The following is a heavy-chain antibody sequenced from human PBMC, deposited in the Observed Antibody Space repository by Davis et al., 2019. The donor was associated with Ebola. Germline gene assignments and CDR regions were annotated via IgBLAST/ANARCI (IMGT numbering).Heavy chain of an antibody. Sequence: PGGSLRLSCAASAFTFSDYYMSWIRQAPGKGLEWVSYISSRATIIYYADSVKGRFTISRDNAKNSLYLQMNSLRAEDTAVYYCARASEVWSAYYTSIGFDPWGQGTLVTVSS. D-gene: IGHD3-3*01. CDR3: ARASEVWSAYYTSIGFDP. CDR2: ISSRATII. J-gene: IGHJ5*02. CDR1: AFTFSDYY. V-gene: IGHV3-11*01.